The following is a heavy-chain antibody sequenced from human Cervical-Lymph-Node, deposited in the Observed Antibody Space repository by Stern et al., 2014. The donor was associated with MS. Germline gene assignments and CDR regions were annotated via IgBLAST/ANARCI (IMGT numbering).Heavy chain of an antibody. CDR3: ARGHIPYAYNYLFDY. Sequence: VQLVESGEGVVQPGTSLRLSCAASGFTFSSYGMHWVRQAPGKGLEWVALAWYDGSTAYYTNSVKGRFTISRDNSKNPLSLQMNSLTAEDTAVYYCARGHIPYAYNYLFDYWGQGTLVTVSS. V-gene: IGHV3-33*01. CDR1: GFTFSSYG. D-gene: IGHD5-24*01. CDR2: AWYDGSTA. J-gene: IGHJ4*02.